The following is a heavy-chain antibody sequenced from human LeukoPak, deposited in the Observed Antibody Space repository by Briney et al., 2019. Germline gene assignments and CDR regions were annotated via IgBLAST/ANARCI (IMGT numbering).Heavy chain of an antibody. J-gene: IGHJ4*02. D-gene: IGHD7-27*01. CDR2: LNWNGGTI. Sequence: AGGSLRLSCAASGSTFDDYAMSWVRQAPGKGLEWVSGLNWNGGTIGYADSVKGRFTISRDNAKNSLYLQMNSLRAEDTALYHCVRVDAMSHTNWGFGGHSNNFDYWGQGTLVTVSS. V-gene: IGHV3-20*01. CDR1: GSTFDDYA. CDR3: VRVDAMSHTNWGFGGHSNNFDY.